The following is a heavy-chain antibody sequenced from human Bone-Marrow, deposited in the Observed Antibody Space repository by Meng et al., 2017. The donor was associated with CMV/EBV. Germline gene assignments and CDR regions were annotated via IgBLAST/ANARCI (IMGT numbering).Heavy chain of an antibody. CDR2: INSDGSNR. CDR1: GFIFSNYW. V-gene: IGHV3-74*01. J-gene: IGHJ4*02. CDR3: VRVTPPQAPL. Sequence: GGSLRLSCAASGFIFSNYWMHWVRQAPGKGLVWVSHINSDGSNRNYADSVKGRFTISRDNAKNTLYLQMNSLRAEDTAVYYCVRVTPPQAPLWGQGTLVTVSS.